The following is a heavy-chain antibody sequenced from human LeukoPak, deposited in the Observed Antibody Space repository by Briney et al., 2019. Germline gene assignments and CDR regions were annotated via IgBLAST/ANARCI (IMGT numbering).Heavy chain of an antibody. Sequence: GALRLSCAASGFTFSSYAMSWVRQAPGKGLEWVSAISGSGGSTYYADSVKGRFTISRDNAKNSLYLQMNSLRAEDTAVYYCAREITMIVVVSTNGAFDIWGQGTMVTVSS. CDR3: AREITMIVVVSTNGAFDI. CDR1: GFTFSSYA. V-gene: IGHV3-23*01. CDR2: ISGSGGST. D-gene: IGHD3-22*01. J-gene: IGHJ3*02.